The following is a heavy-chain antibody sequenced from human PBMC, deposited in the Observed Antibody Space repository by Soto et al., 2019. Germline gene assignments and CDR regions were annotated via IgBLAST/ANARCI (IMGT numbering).Heavy chain of an antibody. CDR1: GFTFSSYA. J-gene: IGHJ6*02. V-gene: IGHV3-30-3*01. Sequence: GGSLRLSCAASGFTFSSYAMHWVRQAPGKGLEWVAVISYDGSNKYYADSEKGRFTISRDNSKNTLYLQMNNLRAEDTAVYYCARVEIQLWLSGGMDVWGQGTTVTV. D-gene: IGHD5-18*01. CDR2: ISYDGSNK. CDR3: ARVEIQLWLSGGMDV.